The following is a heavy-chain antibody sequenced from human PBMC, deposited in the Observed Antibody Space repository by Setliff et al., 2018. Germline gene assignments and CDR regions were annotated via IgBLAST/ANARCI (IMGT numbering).Heavy chain of an antibody. CDR1: GGSLGSNPSF. J-gene: IGHJ6*03. V-gene: IGHV4-39*01. CDR3: ARHVGIRGRGYNYYYYYMDV. Sequence: SETLSLTCTVSGGSLGSNPSFWGWVRQPPGKGLEWIGSMYYNGDTYYNPSLKSQVTMSVDTSRNQFSLKLSSVTAADTAVYYCARHVGIRGRGYNYYYYYMDVWGKGTTVTVS. D-gene: IGHD3-10*01. CDR2: MYYNGDT.